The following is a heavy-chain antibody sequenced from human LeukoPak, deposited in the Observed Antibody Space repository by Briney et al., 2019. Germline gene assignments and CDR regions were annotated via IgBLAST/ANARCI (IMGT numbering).Heavy chain of an antibody. D-gene: IGHD3-3*01. Sequence: SVKVSCKASGGTFSSDAISWVRQAPGQGLEWMGGIIPIFGTPNYAQKFQGRVTITTDESTSTAYMELSSLRSEDTAVYYCARDRRPPTIFGVVIDYYYYMDVWGKGTTVTVSS. CDR2: IIPIFGTP. CDR1: GGTFSSDA. V-gene: IGHV1-69*05. J-gene: IGHJ6*03. CDR3: ARDRRPPTIFGVVIDYYYYMDV.